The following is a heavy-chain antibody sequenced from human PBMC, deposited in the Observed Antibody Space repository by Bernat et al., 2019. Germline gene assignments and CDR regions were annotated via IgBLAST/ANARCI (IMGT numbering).Heavy chain of an antibody. D-gene: IGHD1-26*01. J-gene: IGHJ4*02. CDR2: ISGSGGST. Sequence: EVQLLESGGGLVQPGGSLRLSCAASGFTFSSYAMSWVRQAPGKGLEWVSAISGSGGSTYYADSVKGRLTISRDKSKNTLYLQMNSLRAEDTAVYYCAKRGAVGATTGGGDYWGQGTLVTVSS. CDR3: AKRGAVGATTGGGDY. V-gene: IGHV3-23*01. CDR1: GFTFSSYA.